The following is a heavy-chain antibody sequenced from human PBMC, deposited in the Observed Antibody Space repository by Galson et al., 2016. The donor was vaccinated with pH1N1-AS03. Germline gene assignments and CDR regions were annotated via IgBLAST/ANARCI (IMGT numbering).Heavy chain of an antibody. Sequence: SLRLSCAASGFTFSSYAMSWVRQAPGKGLEWVSAISGSGGSTYYADSVKGRFTISRDNSKNTLYLQMNSLRAEDTAVYYCARITRFGGWLDYWGQGTLVTVPS. D-gene: IGHD3-10*02. J-gene: IGHJ4*02. CDR2: ISGSGGST. CDR1: GFTFSSYA. CDR3: ARITRFGGWLDY. V-gene: IGHV3-23*01.